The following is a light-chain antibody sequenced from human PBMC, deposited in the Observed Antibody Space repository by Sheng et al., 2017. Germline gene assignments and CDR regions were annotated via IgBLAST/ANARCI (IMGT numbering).Light chain of an antibody. V-gene: IGKV3-11*01. CDR2: DTS. J-gene: IGKJ3*01. CDR3: QQRST. CDR1: ERLTSY. Sequence: EIVMTQSPATLSVFPGDRATLSCRASERLTSYLAWYQQKPGQTPRLLIYDTSNRATGIPARFSGSGSRTDFTLTISSLEPEDSAVYYCQQRSTFGPGTKVEIK.